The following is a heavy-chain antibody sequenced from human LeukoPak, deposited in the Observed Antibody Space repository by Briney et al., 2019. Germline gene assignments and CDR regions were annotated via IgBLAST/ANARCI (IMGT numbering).Heavy chain of an antibody. Sequence: GASVKVSCKASGYTFTGYYMHWVRQAPGQGLEWMGWINPNSGGTNYAQKFQGRVTMTRDTSISTAYMELSRLRSDDTAVYYCARGEDNSITMVRGSYGVPYYWGQGTLVTVSS. CDR3: ARGEDNSITMVRGSYGVPYY. D-gene: IGHD3-10*01. V-gene: IGHV1-2*02. J-gene: IGHJ4*02. CDR1: GYTFTGYY. CDR2: INPNSGGT.